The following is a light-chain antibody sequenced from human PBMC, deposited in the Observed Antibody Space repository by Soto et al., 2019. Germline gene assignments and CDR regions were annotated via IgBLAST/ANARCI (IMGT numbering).Light chain of an antibody. CDR2: GAS. J-gene: IGKJ5*01. V-gene: IGKV1-5*01. Sequence: NQITQTPSTPSASIGDSITITYRASQSISSWLAWYQQKPGKAPKVLIYGASTLQSGVPSRFSGGGSGTEFTLTITSLQPEDFATYYCQQVNSYPHTFGQGTQVEIK. CDR3: QQVNSYPHT. CDR1: QSISSW.